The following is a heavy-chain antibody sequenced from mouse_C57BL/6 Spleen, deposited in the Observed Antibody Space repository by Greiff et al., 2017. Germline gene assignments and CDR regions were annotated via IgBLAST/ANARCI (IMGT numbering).Heavy chain of an antibody. CDR1: GYTFTSYG. J-gene: IGHJ4*01. CDR3: AKWNYHYAMDY. Sequence: EVQRVESGAELVRPGSSVKMSCKTSGYTFTSYGINWVKQRPGQGLEWIGYIYIGNGYTEYNEKFKGKATLTSDTSSSTAYMQLSSLTSEDSAIYFCAKWNYHYAMDYWGQGTSVTVSS. CDR2: IYIGNGYT. V-gene: IGHV1-58*01. D-gene: IGHD1-1*01.